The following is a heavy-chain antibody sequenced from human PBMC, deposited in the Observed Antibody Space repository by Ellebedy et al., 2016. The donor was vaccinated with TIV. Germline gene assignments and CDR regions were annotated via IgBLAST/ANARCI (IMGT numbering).Heavy chain of an antibody. Sequence: PEGSLRLSCAASGFTFSRFGMQWVRQAPGKGLEWVAVISHDGSVKHYADSVKGRFTISRDNSKNTLNLQLSSLRSEDTAVYYCAKETTELTATTLYWGQGTLVTVSS. CDR2: ISHDGSVK. D-gene: IGHD1-1*01. V-gene: IGHV3-30*18. CDR1: GFTFSRFG. CDR3: AKETTELTATTLY. J-gene: IGHJ4*02.